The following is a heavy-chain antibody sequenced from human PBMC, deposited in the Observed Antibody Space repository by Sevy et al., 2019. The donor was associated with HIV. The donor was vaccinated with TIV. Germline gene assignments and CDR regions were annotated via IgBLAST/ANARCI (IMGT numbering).Heavy chain of an antibody. D-gene: IGHD3-22*01. CDR2: IIPIFGTA. CDR3: ARAYYDSSGYSFGLDY. V-gene: IGHV1-69*13. J-gene: IGHJ4*02. CDR1: GGTFSSYA. Sequence: ASVNVSCKASGGTFSSYAISWVRQAPGQGLEWMGGIIPIFGTANYAQKFQGRVTITADESTSTAYMELSSLRSEDTAVYYCARAYYDSSGYSFGLDYWGQGTLVTVSS.